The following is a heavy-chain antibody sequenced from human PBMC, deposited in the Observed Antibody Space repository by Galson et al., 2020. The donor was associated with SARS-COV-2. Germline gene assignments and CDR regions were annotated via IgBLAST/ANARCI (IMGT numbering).Heavy chain of an antibody. D-gene: IGHD1-26*01. V-gene: IGHV3-30*04. CDR2: ISYDGSNK. CDR1: GFTFSSYA. Sequence: GGSLRLSCAASGFTFSSYAMHWVRQAPGKGLEWVAVISYDGSNKYYADSVKGRFTIFRDNSKNTLYLQMNNLRAEDTAVYYCARVRGGSYYGVFDYWGQGTLVTVSS. CDR3: ARVRGGSYYGVFDY. J-gene: IGHJ4*02.